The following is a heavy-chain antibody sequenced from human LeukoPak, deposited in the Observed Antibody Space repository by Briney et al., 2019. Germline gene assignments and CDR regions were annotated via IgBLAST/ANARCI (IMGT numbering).Heavy chain of an antibody. CDR1: GFTFSDYY. J-gene: IGHJ5*02. D-gene: IGHD6-6*01. CDR3: ARDRDSSSSYNWFDP. V-gene: IGHV3-11*01. CDR2: ISSSGSTI. Sequence: GGSLRLSCAASGFTFSDYYMSWIRQAPGKGLEGVSYISSSGSTIYYADSVKGRFTISRDNAKNSLYLQMNSLRAEDTAVYYCARDRDSSSSYNWFDPWGQGTLVTVSS.